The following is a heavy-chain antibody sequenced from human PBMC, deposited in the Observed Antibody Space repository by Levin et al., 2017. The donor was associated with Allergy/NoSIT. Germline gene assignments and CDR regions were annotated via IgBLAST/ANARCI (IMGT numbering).Heavy chain of an antibody. CDR2: IYHSGST. Sequence: SETLSLTCAVSGGSISSGGYSWSWIRQPPGKGLEWIGYIYHSGSTYYNPSLKSRVTISVDRSKNQFSLKLSSVTAADTAVYYCARDRDGDYNYFDYWGQGTLVTVSS. D-gene: IGHD4-17*01. CDR3: ARDRDGDYNYFDY. CDR1: GGSISSGGYS. V-gene: IGHV4-30-2*01. J-gene: IGHJ4*02.